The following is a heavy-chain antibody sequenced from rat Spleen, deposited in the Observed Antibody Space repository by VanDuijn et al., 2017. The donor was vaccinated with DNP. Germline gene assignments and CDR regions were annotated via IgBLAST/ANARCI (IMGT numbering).Heavy chain of an antibody. CDR1: GFSVSSNS. V-gene: IGHV2-1*01. J-gene: IGHJ1*01. Sequence: QVQLKESGPGLVQPSQTLSLTCTVSGFSVSSNSIHWVRQPPGKGLEWVGAIWMSGATDYNSVLKSRLSISRDSSKDQVFLEMNSVQIEDAAVYFCAIGERAYYWYYDLWGPGTMVTVSS. CDR3: AIGERAYYWYYDL. D-gene: IGHD1-11*01. CDR2: IWMSGAT.